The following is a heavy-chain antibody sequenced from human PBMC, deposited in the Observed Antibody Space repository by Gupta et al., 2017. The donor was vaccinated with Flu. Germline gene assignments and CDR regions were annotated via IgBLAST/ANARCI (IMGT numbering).Heavy chain of an antibody. Sequence: EVQLVESGGGLVKPGGSLRLSCAASGFTFSRYSMNWVRQAPGKGLEWVSSISSSSSYIYYADPVKGRFTISRDNAKNSLYLQMNSLRAEDTAVYYCARAPSTYGSGSYEIDIWGQGTMVTVSS. J-gene: IGHJ3*02. CDR2: ISSSSSYI. CDR3: ARAPSTYGSGSYEIDI. CDR1: GFTFSRYS. D-gene: IGHD3-10*01. V-gene: IGHV3-21*01.